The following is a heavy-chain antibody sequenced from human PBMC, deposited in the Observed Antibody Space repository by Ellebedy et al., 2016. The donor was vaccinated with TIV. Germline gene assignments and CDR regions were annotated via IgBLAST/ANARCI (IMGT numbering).Heavy chain of an antibody. CDR3: ARDKGYSFGYDDGMDV. D-gene: IGHD5-18*01. V-gene: IGHV3-30-3*01. J-gene: IGHJ6*02. Sequence: PGGSLRLSCAASGFTFSSYAMHWVRQAPGKGLEWVAVISYDGSKEYYADSVKGRFTISRDNSKNTLYLQMNSLRAEDTAVYCCARDKGYSFGYDDGMDVWGQGTTVTVSS. CDR2: ISYDGSKE. CDR1: GFTFSSYA.